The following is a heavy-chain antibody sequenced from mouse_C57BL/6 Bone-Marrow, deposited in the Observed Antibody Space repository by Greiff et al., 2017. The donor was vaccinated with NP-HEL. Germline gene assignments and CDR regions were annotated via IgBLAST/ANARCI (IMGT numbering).Heavy chain of an antibody. CDR3: TRGLYYDCAWFAY. V-gene: IGHV1-5*01. J-gene: IGHJ3*01. CDR2: IYPGNSDT. Sequence: VHVKQSGTVLARPGASVKMSCKTSSYTFTSYWMHWVKQRPGQGLEWIGAIYPGNSDTSYNQKFKGKAKLTAVTSASTAYMELSSLTNEDSAVYYCTRGLYYDCAWFAYWGQGTLVTVSA. CDR1: SYTFTSYW. D-gene: IGHD2-4*01.